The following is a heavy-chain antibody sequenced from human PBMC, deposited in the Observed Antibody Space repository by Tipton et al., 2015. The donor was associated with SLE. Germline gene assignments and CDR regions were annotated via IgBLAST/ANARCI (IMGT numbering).Heavy chain of an antibody. CDR3: ARDGYNWISFDY. CDR1: GFTLSNYA. V-gene: IGHV3-23*01. CDR2: ISGSGANT. J-gene: IGHJ4*02. Sequence: GSLRLSCAASGFTLSNYAMSWVRQAPGKGLEWVSSISGSGANTYYADSVKGRFTISRDTSKNTLYLQMNSLRAEDTAVYYCARDGYNWISFDYWGQGTLVTVSS. D-gene: IGHD5-24*01.